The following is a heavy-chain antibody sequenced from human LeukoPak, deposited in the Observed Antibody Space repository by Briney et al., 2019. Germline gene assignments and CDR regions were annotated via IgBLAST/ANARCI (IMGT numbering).Heavy chain of an antibody. Sequence: SETLSLTCTVSGVSISSSNSHWGWIRQPPGKGLEWIRSIYYSGNTYYNASLKSPVSISIDTSKNRFSLKLTSVTAADTAVYYCARQTGSGLFILPGGQGTLVTVSS. J-gene: IGHJ4*02. CDR3: ARQTGSGLFILP. D-gene: IGHD3/OR15-3a*01. CDR1: GVSISSSNSH. V-gene: IGHV4-39*01. CDR2: IYYSGNT.